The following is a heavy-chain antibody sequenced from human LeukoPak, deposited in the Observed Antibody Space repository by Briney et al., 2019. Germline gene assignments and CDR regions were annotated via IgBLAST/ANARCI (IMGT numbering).Heavy chain of an antibody. D-gene: IGHD6-19*01. CDR3: ARSSVSFGDAFDI. CDR1: GFTFSSYD. V-gene: IGHV3-13*01. CDR2: IGTAGDT. J-gene: IGHJ3*02. Sequence: GGSLRLSCAASGFTFSSYDMHWVRHATGKGLEWVSAIGTAGDTYYPGSVKGRFTISRENAKNSLYLQMNSLRAGDTAVYYCARSSVSFGDAFDIWGQGTMVTVSS.